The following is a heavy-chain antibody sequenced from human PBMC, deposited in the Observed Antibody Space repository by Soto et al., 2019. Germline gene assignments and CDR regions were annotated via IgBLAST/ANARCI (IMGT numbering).Heavy chain of an antibody. CDR1: GGTFSTFG. V-gene: IGHV1-69*01. D-gene: IGHD3-16*01. CDR2: IIPFFGTA. CDR3: ARTAPMDAGDKYYYDF. J-gene: IGHJ4*02. Sequence: QVQLVQSGAEVKKTGSSVKVSCKTSGGTFSTFGISWVRQAPGQGLEWMGGIIPFFGTAEYSQKFEDRITITADESTNTVNMDLRSLTSEVTAIYYCARTAPMDAGDKYYYDFWGQGALVTVAS.